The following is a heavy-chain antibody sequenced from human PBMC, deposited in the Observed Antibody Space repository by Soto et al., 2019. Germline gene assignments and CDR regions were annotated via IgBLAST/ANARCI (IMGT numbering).Heavy chain of an antibody. D-gene: IGHD3-22*01. V-gene: IGHV4-31*02. J-gene: IGHJ4*02. CDR2: IYYSGST. CDR3: ARGGGYYYDSSGYSVQSVIDY. Sequence: PSETLSLTCTVSGGSISSGGYYWSWIRQHPGKGLEWIGYIYYSGSTYYNPSLKSRVTISVDTSKNQFSLKLSSVTAADTAVYYCARGGGYYYDSSGYSVQSVIDYWGQGTLVTVSS. CDR1: GGSISSGGYY.